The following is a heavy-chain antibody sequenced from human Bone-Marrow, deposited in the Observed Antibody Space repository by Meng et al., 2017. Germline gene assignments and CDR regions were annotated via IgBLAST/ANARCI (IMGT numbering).Heavy chain of an antibody. V-gene: IGHV1-69*05. CDR1: GGTFSSYA. D-gene: IGHD3-22*01. CDR2: IIPIFGTA. CDR3: ARDQFSRTYYYDSSGYYDAFDI. Sequence: SVKVSCKASGGTFSSYAISWVRQAPGQGLEWMGGIIPIFGTANYAQKFQGRVTITTDESTSTAYMELSSLRSEDTAVYYCARDQFSRTYYYDSSGYYDAFDIWGQGTMVTVSS. J-gene: IGHJ3*02.